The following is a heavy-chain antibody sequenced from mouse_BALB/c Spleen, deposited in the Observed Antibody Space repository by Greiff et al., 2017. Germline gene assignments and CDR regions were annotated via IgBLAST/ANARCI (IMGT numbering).Heavy chain of an antibody. V-gene: IGHV5-4*02. Sequence: EVQLVESGGGLVKPGGSLKLSCAASGFTFSDYYMYWVRQTPEKRLEWVATISDGGSYTYYPDSVKGRFTISRDNAKNNLYLQMSSLKSEDTAMYYCARDRDSTMSTRWFAYWGQGTLVTVSA. CDR3: ARDRDSTMSTRWFAY. D-gene: IGHD2-4*01. CDR1: GFTFSDYY. CDR2: ISDGGSYT. J-gene: IGHJ3*01.